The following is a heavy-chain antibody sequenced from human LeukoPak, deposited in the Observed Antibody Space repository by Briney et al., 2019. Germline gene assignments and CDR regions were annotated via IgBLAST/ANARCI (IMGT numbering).Heavy chain of an antibody. CDR3: ARWAQGLIDY. J-gene: IGHJ4*02. V-gene: IGHV3-48*04. Sequence: GGSLRLSCVASGFTFSSYSMNWVRQAPGRGLEWVSYISSSSSTIYYADSVKGRFTISRDNAKNSLYLQMNSLRAEDTAVYYCARWAQGLIDYWGQGTLVTVSS. D-gene: IGHD6-19*01. CDR1: GFTFSSYS. CDR2: ISSSSSTI.